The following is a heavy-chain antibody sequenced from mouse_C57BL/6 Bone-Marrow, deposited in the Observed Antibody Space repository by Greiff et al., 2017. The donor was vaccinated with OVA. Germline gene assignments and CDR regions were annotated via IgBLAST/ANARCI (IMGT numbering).Heavy chain of an antibody. CDR1: GFTFSDYG. J-gene: IGHJ3*01. Sequence: EVQVVESGGGLVKPGGSLKLSCAASGFTFSDYGMHWVRQAPEKGLEWVAYISSGRSTIYYADTVKGRFTISRYNAKNTLFLQMSSLRSEDTAMYYCARPGYYGSSAWFAYWGQGTLVTVSA. CDR3: ARPGYYGSSAWFAY. V-gene: IGHV5-17*01. D-gene: IGHD1-1*01. CDR2: ISSGRSTI.